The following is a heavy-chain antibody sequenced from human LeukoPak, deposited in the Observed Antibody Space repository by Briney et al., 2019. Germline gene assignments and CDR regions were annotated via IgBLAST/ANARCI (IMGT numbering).Heavy chain of an antibody. D-gene: IGHD3-10*01. CDR1: GFNFDDYT. J-gene: IGHJ4*02. Sequence: GGSLRLSCAASGFNFDDYTMHWVRQPPGKGLEWVSGISWNSDFIVYGDSVKGRFTISRDNAKNSLYLQMNSLRAEDTALYYCAKSHGAGRYYPLEYWGQGTLLTVSS. CDR3: AKSHGAGRYYPLEY. V-gene: IGHV3-9*01. CDR2: ISWNSDFI.